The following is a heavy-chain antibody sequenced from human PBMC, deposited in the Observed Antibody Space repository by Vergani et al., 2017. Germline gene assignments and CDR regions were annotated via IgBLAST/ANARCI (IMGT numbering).Heavy chain of an antibody. J-gene: IGHJ4*02. CDR3: AREGYCTNGVCFTLFAV. CDR1: GGSFNDYW. V-gene: IGHV4-34*01. Sequence: QPQLQQWGAGLLKPSETLSLTCAISGGSFNDYWWTWIRQPPGTGVEWIGVIRHDGITHYSPSLKSRVTISIDTSTHQFYLNLRSVTAADTAVYYCAREGYCTNGVCFTLFAVWGQGALVTVSS. CDR2: IRHDGIT. D-gene: IGHD2-8*01.